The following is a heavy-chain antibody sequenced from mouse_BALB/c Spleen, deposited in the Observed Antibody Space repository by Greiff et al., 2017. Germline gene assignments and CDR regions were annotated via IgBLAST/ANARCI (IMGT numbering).Heavy chain of an antibody. CDR2: ISSGGSYT. J-gene: IGHJ4*01. CDR1: GFTFSSYG. CDR3: GKRHPRLYKYDENDYAIGY. D-gene: IGHD2-14*01. V-gene: IGHV5-6*01. Sequence: EVQLVESGGDLVKPGGSLKLSCAASGFTFSSYGMSWVRQTPDKRLEWVATISSGGSYTYYPDSVKGRFTISRDNAKNTLYLQMTSLKSEDTAMYYCGKRHPRLYKYDENDYAIGYWGQRTSGTVSS.